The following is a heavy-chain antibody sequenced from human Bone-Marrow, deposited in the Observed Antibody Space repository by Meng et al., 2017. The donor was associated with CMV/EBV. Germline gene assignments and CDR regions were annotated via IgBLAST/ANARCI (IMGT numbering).Heavy chain of an antibody. CDR3: AVRFCSGGSCAVGALGAFDY. CDR1: GFTFSSYW. J-gene: IGHJ4*02. V-gene: IGHV3-53*01. D-gene: IGHD2-15*01. CDR2: IYSGGST. Sequence: GGSLRLSCAASGFTFSSYWMSWVRQAPGKGLEWVSVIYSGGSTYYADSVKGRFTISRDNSKNTLYLQMNSLRAEDTAVYYCAVRFCSGGSCAVGALGAFDYWGQGTLVTVSS.